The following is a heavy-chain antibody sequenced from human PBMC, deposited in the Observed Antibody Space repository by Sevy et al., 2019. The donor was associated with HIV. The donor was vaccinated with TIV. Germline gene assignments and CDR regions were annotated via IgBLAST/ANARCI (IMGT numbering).Heavy chain of an antibody. CDR3: ARGLNYYVSGSFDY. D-gene: IGHD3-10*01. CDR2: IFYNGNT. V-gene: IGHV4-61*01. CDR1: GVSITSGNSY. Sequence: SETLSLTCSVSGVSITSGNSYWSWIRQPPGKGLEWIGYIFYNGNTNYNPTLGSRVTMSVDTSNSQFSLSLRSVTAADTAVYYCARGLNYYVSGSFDYWGQGTLVTVSS. J-gene: IGHJ4*02.